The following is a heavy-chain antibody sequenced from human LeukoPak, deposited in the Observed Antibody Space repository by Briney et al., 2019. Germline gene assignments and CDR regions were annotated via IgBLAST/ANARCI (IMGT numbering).Heavy chain of an antibody. CDR1: GFTFSSYA. CDR3: ARDLVVTSAY. CDR2: INGDGSST. D-gene: IGHD2-2*01. V-gene: IGHV3-74*01. Sequence: GGSLRLSCAASGFTFSSYAMSWVRQAPGKGLVWVSRINGDGSSTTYADSVKGRFTISRDNAKNTLYLQMNGLRAEDTAVYYCARDLVVTSAYWGQGTLVTVSS. J-gene: IGHJ4*02.